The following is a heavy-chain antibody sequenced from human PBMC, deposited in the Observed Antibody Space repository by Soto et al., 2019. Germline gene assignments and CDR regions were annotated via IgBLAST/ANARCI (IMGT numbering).Heavy chain of an antibody. J-gene: IGHJ4*02. D-gene: IGHD1-1*01. V-gene: IGHV3-15*07. CDR1: GFPFTTVW. Sequence: EVQLVESGGGLVKPGESLRLSCVASGFPFTTVWMNWVRQAPGKGPEWLGRVKTKAEGATTDYAAPAKGRFTILSDDTINTVYLQMTSLRIEDTALYYCTSRIRTTNDNWGQGTLVTVSS. CDR3: TSRIRTTNDN. CDR2: VKTKAEGATT.